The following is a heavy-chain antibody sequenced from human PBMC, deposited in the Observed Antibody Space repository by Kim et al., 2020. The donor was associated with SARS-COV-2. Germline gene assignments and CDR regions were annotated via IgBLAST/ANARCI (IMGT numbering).Heavy chain of an antibody. CDR2: IYPDDSNT. J-gene: IGHJ6*02. CDR1: GYNFNRYW. CDR3: ARQGFRTAGGMDV. D-gene: IGHD6-13*01. Sequence: GESLKISCKGSGYNFNRYWIGWVRQMPGNGLEWMGIIYPDDSNTKYSPSFQGQVTISVDKSITTAYLQWSRLKASDTAIYYCARQGFRTAGGMDVWGQGTTVTVS. V-gene: IGHV5-51*01.